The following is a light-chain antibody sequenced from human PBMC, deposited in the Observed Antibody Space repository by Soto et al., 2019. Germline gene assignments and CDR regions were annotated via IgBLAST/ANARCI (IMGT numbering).Light chain of an antibody. CDR3: QQYGSSPT. CDR2: GAS. V-gene: IGKV3-20*01. CDR1: QSVTSSY. Sequence: EIVLTQSPGTLSLSPGERATLSCRASQSVTSSYLAWYQQKPGQAPMLLIYGASSRATDIPDRFSGSGSGTDFTLTISRLEPEDFAVYYCQQYGSSPTFGQGTELEIK. J-gene: IGKJ2*01.